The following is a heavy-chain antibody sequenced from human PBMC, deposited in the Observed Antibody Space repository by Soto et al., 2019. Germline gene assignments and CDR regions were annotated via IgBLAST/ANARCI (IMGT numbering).Heavy chain of an antibody. CDR2: ISGGGVGT. V-gene: IGHV3-23*01. CDR1: GFTFYNYA. CDR3: AKKGLGSLATYCTTGDCHYAFDV. Sequence: EVQLLESGGGLVRPGGSLRLSCAASGFTFYNYAMNWVRQAPGKGLEWVSTISGGGVGTYYAGSVKGRFTISRDNSRTTVYLQMISLRAEDTAVYYCAKKGLGSLATYCTTGDCHYAFDVWGQGTLVTVSS. J-gene: IGHJ3*01. D-gene: IGHD2-8*01.